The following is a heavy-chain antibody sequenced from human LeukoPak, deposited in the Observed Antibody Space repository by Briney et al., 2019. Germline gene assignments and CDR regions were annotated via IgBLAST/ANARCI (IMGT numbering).Heavy chain of an antibody. D-gene: IGHD6-13*01. CDR1: GFTFSRYA. CDR3: AKGLAAAGTAPPFDY. V-gene: IGHV3-23*01. Sequence: AGSLRLSCAASGFTFSRYAMSWVRQAPGKGLEWVSAISGSGSSTYYADSVKGRFTISRDNSNNTLYLQMNSLRAEDTAVYYCAKGLAAAGTAPPFDYWGQGTLVTVSS. CDR2: ISGSGSST. J-gene: IGHJ4*02.